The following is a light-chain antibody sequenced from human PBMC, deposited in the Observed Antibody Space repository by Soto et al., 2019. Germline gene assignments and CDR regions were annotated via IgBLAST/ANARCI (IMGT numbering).Light chain of an antibody. CDR1: QSVTNKY. V-gene: IGKV3-11*01. CDR3: QQRNIWPPVT. CDR2: GAS. Sequence: EIVMTQYPDTLSVSPGERATLSCRSSQSVTNKYLAWYQQKPGQAPRLLIYGASNRATGIPARFSGSGSGTDFTLTISSLEPEDFAVYYCQQRNIWPPVTFGQGTRLEIK. J-gene: IGKJ5*01.